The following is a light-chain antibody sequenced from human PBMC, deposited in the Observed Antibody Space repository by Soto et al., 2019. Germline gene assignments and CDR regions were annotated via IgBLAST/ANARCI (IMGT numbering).Light chain of an antibody. CDR2: GAF. Sequence: IQMTQSPSSVSASVGDRVTITCRASQHISNYLAWYQQKPGEAPKVLIFGAFTLQTGVASRFSVSGSGTDFILTIRSLQPEDFATYECQQTNSFPLSFGGGTKVDSK. CDR3: QQTNSFPLS. J-gene: IGKJ4*01. CDR1: QHISNY. V-gene: IGKV1D-12*01.